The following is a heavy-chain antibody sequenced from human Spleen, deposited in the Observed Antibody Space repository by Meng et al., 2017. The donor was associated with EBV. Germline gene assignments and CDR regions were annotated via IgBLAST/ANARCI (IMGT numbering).Heavy chain of an antibody. J-gene: IGHJ4*02. CDR3: ARGIRFVTTSGLDY. Sequence: QVQLQQSVPGLVKPSQTLSLPCAVSGDSISSAGHYWSWMRRPPGKGLEWIGYIYSSGGTYYNPSLKSRLTLSLDTSKNHFSLNLNFVTAADTAVYYCARGIRFVTTSGLDYWGQGTLVTVSS. D-gene: IGHD3-16*01. CDR2: IYSSGGT. CDR1: GDSISSAGHY. V-gene: IGHV4-30-4*01.